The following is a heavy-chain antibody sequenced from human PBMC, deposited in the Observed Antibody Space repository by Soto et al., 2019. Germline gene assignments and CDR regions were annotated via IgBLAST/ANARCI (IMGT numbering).Heavy chain of an antibody. CDR2: INAGNGNT. J-gene: IGHJ4*02. CDR1: GYTFTSYA. CDR3: ARAPGEGYTFDY. D-gene: IGHD5-18*01. V-gene: IGHV1-3*05. Sequence: QVQLVQSGAEEKKPGASVKVSCKASGYTFTSYAMHWVRQAPGQRLEWMGWINAGNGNTKYSQKFQGRVTITRDTSASTAYMELSSLRSEDTAVYYCARAPGEGYTFDYWGQGTLVTVSS.